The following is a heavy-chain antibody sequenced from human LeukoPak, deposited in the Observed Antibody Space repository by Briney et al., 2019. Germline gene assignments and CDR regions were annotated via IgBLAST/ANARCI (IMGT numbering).Heavy chain of an antibody. Sequence: TETLSLTCAVSGYSISSGYYWGWIRQPPGKGLEWIGSIYHSGSTYYNPSLKSRVTISVDTSKNRFSLKLSSVTAADTAVYYCARARRASYYYDSSGYYSRGFDYWGQGTLVTVSS. CDR2: IYHSGST. J-gene: IGHJ4*02. CDR1: GYSISSGYY. D-gene: IGHD3-22*01. CDR3: ARARRASYYYDSSGYYSRGFDY. V-gene: IGHV4-38-2*01.